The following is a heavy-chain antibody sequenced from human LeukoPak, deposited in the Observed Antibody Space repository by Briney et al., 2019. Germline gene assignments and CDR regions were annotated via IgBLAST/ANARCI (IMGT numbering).Heavy chain of an antibody. CDR1: GYTFTSYD. CDR2: MNPNNGNT. D-gene: IGHD3-9*01. V-gene: IGHV1-8*01. J-gene: IGHJ4*02. CDR3: ARGRRDDILTGYYMRPPSY. Sequence: GASVTVSCKASGYTFTSYDINWVRQATGQGLEWMGWMNPNNGNTGYAQKFQSRVTMTRNTSISTAYMELSSLRSEDTAVYYCARGRRDDILTGYYMRPPSYWGQGTLVTVSS.